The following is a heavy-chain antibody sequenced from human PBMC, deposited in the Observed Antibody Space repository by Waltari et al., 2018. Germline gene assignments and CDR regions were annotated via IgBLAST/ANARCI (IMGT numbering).Heavy chain of an antibody. CDR3: ARRVSTKGAFEV. CDR2: IIPMPGIT. Sequence: QVQLVQSGPEVKQPGSSVKVSCKSSGGPFSSVGLPWLRQDPGQGLEWMGKIIPMPGITDYEQKFQGRLRITADRSTTTGYMELRSLGTEDTAIYYCARRVSTKGAFEVWGRGTLVTVSP. CDR1: GGPFSSVG. D-gene: IGHD5-12*01. V-gene: IGHV1-69*02. J-gene: IGHJ3*01.